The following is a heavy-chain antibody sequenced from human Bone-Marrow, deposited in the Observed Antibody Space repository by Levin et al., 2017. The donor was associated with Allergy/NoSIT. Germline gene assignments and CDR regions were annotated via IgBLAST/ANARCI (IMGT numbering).Heavy chain of an antibody. J-gene: IGHJ5*02. CDR3: ARGPREYCSGGSCSKSIRFDP. D-gene: IGHD2-15*01. CDR1: GGSISSYY. Sequence: SETLSLTCTVSGGSISSYYWSWIRQPPGKGLEWIGYIYYSGSTNYNPSLKSRVTISVDTSKNQFSLKLSSVTAADTAVYYCARGPREYCSGGSCSKSIRFDPWGQGTLVTVSS. V-gene: IGHV4-59*01. CDR2: IYYSGST.